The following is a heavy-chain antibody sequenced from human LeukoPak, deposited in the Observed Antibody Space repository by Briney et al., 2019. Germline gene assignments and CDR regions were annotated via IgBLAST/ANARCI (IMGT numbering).Heavy chain of an antibody. CDR3: ARGVTIFGVISNWFDP. CDR2: IYYSGST. D-gene: IGHD3-3*01. CDR1: GGSISSYY. Sequence: SETLSLTCTVSGGSISSYYWSWIRQPPGKGLEWIGYIYYSGSTNYNPSLKSRVTISVDTSKDQFSLKLSSATAADTAVYYCARGVTIFGVISNWFDPWGQGTLVTVSS. J-gene: IGHJ5*02. V-gene: IGHV4-59*01.